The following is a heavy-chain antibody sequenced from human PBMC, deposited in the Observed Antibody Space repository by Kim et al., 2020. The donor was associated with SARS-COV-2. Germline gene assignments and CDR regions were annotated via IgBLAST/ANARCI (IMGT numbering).Heavy chain of an antibody. CDR3: AKEAGSYYVADWFDP. D-gene: IGHD3-10*01. CDR2: ISGSSNNI. V-gene: IGHV3-21*01. J-gene: IGHJ5*02. CDR1: GFTFSSYT. Sequence: GGSLRLSCAASGFTFSSYTMNWVRQAPGKGLEWVSSISGSSNNIYYADSLKGRFIISRDNAKNSVYLQMNSLRAEDTAVYYCAKEAGSYYVADWFDPWGQGALVTVSS.